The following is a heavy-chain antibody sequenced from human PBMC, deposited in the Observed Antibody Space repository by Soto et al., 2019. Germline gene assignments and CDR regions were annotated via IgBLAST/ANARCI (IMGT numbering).Heavy chain of an antibody. CDR3: ARADRSSEFYDFWSGYYVGHFDY. CDR2: IYYSGST. CDR1: GGSISSGGYY. J-gene: IGHJ4*02. V-gene: IGHV4-30-4*08. Sequence: PSETLSLTCTVSGGSISSGGYYWSWIRQHPGKGLEWIGYIYYSGSTYYNPSLKSRVTISVDTSKNQFSLKLSSVTAADTAVYYCARADRSSEFYDFWSGYYVGHFDYWGQGTLVTVSS. D-gene: IGHD3-3*01.